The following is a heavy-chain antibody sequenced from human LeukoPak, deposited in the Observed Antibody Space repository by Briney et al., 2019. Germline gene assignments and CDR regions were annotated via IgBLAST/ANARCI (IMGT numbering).Heavy chain of an antibody. CDR1: GGSFSGYY. CDR3: ARGSADYYDSSGYYRF. J-gene: IGHJ4*02. V-gene: IGHV4-34*01. CDR2: INHSGST. Sequence: SETLSLTCAVYGGSFSGYYRSWIRQPPGKGLEWIGEINHSGSTNYNPSLKSRVTISVDTSKNQFSLKLSSVTAADTAVYYCARGSADYYDSSGYYRFWGQGTLVTVSS. D-gene: IGHD3-22*01.